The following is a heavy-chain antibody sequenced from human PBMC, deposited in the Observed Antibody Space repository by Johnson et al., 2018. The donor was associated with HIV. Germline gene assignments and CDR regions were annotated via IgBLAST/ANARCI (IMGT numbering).Heavy chain of an antibody. CDR2: ISGSGGRT. CDR1: EFTFSSYA. V-gene: IGHV3-23*04. CDR3: AKIGQWRERLDAFDV. D-gene: IGHD6-19*01. Sequence: VLLVESGGGLVQPGGSLRLSCAASEFTFSSYAMSWVRQAPGKGLEWVSGISGSGGRTFYADSVKGRFTIARDNSKNTLYLQMSSLRPEDTAVYYCAKIGQWRERLDAFDVWGQGTMVTVSS. J-gene: IGHJ3*01.